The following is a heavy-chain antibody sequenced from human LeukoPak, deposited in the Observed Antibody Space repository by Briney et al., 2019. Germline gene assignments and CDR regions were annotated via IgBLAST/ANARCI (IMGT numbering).Heavy chain of an antibody. Sequence: PGGSLRLSCAASGFTFSSYGMHWVRQAPGKGLEWVAVISYDGSNKYYADSVKGRFTISRDNSKNTLYLQMNSLRAEDTAVYCCAKDSSSFAPYYFDYWGQGTLVTVSS. CDR3: AKDSSSFAPYYFDY. D-gene: IGHD6-6*01. CDR2: ISYDGSNK. V-gene: IGHV3-30*18. CDR1: GFTFSSYG. J-gene: IGHJ4*02.